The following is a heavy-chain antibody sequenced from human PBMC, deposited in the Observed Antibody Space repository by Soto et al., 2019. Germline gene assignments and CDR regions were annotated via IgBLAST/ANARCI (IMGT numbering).Heavy chain of an antibody. CDR3: ATMEPLNDFWSANYYFAY. CDR2: ISYGGST. J-gene: IGHJ4*02. CDR1: GGDVTSSRYY. V-gene: IGHV4-39*01. D-gene: IGHD3-3*01. Sequence: QLQLRESGPGLVRPSETLSLTCTVSGGDVTSSRYYWAWIRQTPGKGLEWIATISYGGSTYYSASLKSRVTISIDTSKNQFALKMTSVTAADTAVYFCATMEPLNDFWSANYYFAYWGQGTLVTVSS.